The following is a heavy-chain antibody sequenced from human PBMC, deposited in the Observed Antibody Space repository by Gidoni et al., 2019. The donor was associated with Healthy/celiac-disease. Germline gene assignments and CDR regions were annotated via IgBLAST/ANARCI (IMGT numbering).Heavy chain of an antibody. J-gene: IGHJ3*02. Sequence: QVQLVESGGGVVQPGRSLRLSCAASGFTFSSYAMHWVRQAPGKGLEWVAVISYDGSNKYYADSVKGRFTISRDNSKNTLYLQMNSLRAEDTAVYYCARGRGDWRPDAFDIWGQGTMVTVSS. CDR2: ISYDGSNK. D-gene: IGHD2-21*02. V-gene: IGHV3-30-3*01. CDR3: ARGRGDWRPDAFDI. CDR1: GFTFSSYA.